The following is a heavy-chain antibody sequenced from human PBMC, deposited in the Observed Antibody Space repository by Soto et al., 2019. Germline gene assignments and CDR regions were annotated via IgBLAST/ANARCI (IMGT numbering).Heavy chain of an antibody. D-gene: IGHD3-10*01. CDR2: ISAYNGNT. CDR1: GYTFTSYG. CDR3: ARPYYYGSGSQHGFDY. J-gene: IGHJ4*02. Sequence: ASVKVSCKASGYTFTSYGISWVRQAPGQGLEWMGWISAYNGNTNYAQKLQGRVTMTTDTSTSTAYMELRSLRSDDTAVYYCARPYYYGSGSQHGFDYWGQGTLVTVSS. V-gene: IGHV1-18*01.